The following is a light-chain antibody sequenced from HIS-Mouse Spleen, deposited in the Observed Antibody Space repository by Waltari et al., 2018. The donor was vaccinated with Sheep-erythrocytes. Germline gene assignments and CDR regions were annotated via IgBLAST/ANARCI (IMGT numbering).Light chain of an antibody. CDR2: DAS. Sequence: DIQMTQSPSSLSASVGDRVTITCQASQDISNYLNWYKQKPGKAPKFLIYDASNLETGVPSRFSGSGSGTDFTFTISSLQPEDIATYYCQQYDNLPPYTFGQGTKLEIK. CDR3: QQYDNLPPYT. J-gene: IGKJ2*01. CDR1: QDISNY. V-gene: IGKV1-33*01.